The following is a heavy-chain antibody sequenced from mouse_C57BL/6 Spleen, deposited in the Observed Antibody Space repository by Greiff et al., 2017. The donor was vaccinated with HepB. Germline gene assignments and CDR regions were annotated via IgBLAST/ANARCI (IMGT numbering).Heavy chain of an antibody. V-gene: IGHV1-9*01. Sequence: VQLQQSGAELMKPGASVKLSCKATGYTFNGYWIEWVKQRPGHGLEWIGEILPGSGSTNYNEKFKGKATFTADTSSNTAYMQLSSLKTEDSALYYCARRYDVGYFDVWGTGSTVTVSS. CDR2: ILPGSGST. D-gene: IGHD2-12*01. CDR3: ARRYDVGYFDV. CDR1: GYTFNGYW. J-gene: IGHJ1*03.